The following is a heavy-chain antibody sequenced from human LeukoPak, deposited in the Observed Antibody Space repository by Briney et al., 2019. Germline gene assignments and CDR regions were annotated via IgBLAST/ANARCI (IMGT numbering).Heavy chain of an antibody. J-gene: IGHJ4*02. V-gene: IGHV3-23*01. D-gene: IGHD3-16*01. Sequence: PGGSLRLSCAASGFTFSSYAMSWVRQAPGKGLEWVSAISGSGGSTYYADSVKGRFTISRDNSKNTLCLQMNSLRAEDTAVYYCAKDPGPVGGADYWGQGTLVTVSS. CDR1: GFTFSSYA. CDR2: ISGSGGST. CDR3: AKDPGPVGGADY.